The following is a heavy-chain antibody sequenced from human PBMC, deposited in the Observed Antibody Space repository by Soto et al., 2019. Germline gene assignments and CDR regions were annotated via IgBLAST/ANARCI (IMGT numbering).Heavy chain of an antibody. CDR3: ARSMYYYDSSGAAFDY. Sequence: QVQLVESGGGVVQPGRSLRLSCAASGFTFSSYAMHWVRQAPGKGLEWVAVISYDGSNKYYADSVKGRFTISRDNSKNTLYLQMNSLRAEDTAVYYCARSMYYYDSSGAAFDYWGQGTLVTVSS. V-gene: IGHV3-30-3*01. CDR2: ISYDGSNK. CDR1: GFTFSSYA. J-gene: IGHJ4*02. D-gene: IGHD3-22*01.